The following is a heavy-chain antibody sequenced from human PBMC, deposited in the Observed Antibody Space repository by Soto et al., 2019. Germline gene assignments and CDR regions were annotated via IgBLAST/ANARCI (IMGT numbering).Heavy chain of an antibody. CDR3: ARGHYYYYGMDV. CDR1: GGSFSGYY. V-gene: IGHV4-34*01. Sequence: SETLSLTCAVYGGSFSGYYWSWIRQPPGKGLEWIGEINHSGSTNYNPSLKSRVTISVDTSKNQFSLKLSSVTAADTAVYYCARGHYYYYGMDVWGQGTTVTVSS. J-gene: IGHJ6*02. CDR2: INHSGST.